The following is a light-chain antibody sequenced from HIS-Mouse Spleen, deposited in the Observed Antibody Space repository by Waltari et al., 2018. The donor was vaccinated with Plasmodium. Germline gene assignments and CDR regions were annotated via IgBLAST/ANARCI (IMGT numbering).Light chain of an antibody. CDR1: QRVSSN. V-gene: IGKV3-15*01. J-gene: IGKJ2*01. CDR3: QQYNNWPPYT. CDR2: GAS. Sequence: EIVMTQSPATLPVSPGERATLSCRASQRVSSNLAWYQQKPGQAPRLLIYGASTRATGIPARFSGSGSGTEFTLTISSMQSEDFAVYYCQQYNNWPPYTFGQGTKLEIK.